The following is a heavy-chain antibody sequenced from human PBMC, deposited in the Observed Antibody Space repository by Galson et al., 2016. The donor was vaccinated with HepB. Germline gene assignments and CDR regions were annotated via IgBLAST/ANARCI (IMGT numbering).Heavy chain of an antibody. V-gene: IGHV1-69*13. D-gene: IGHD3-9*01. Sequence: SVKVSCKASGGTFDNYAINWVRQAPGQGLEWMGGIIPIYHTTKFARKFQDRLTMTAEESTSTAYMELSGLTFEDTALYHCARSRVSYYEIVWMFDPLGQGTLGTVSS. J-gene: IGHJ5*02. CDR3: ARSRVSYYEIVWMFDP. CDR2: IIPIYHTT. CDR1: GGTFDNYA.